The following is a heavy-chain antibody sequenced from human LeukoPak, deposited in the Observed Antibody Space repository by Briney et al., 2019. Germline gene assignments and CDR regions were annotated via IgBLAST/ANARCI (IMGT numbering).Heavy chain of an antibody. Sequence: SETLSLTCTVSGGSISSSSYYWGWIRQPPGKGLEWIGSIYYSGSTYYNPSLKSRVTISVDTSKNQFSLKLSSVTAADTAVYYCARGGSMVRTKSCDYWGQGTLVTVSS. J-gene: IGHJ4*02. V-gene: IGHV4-39*01. D-gene: IGHD3-10*01. CDR1: GGSISSSSYY. CDR3: ARGGSMVRTKSCDY. CDR2: IYYSGST.